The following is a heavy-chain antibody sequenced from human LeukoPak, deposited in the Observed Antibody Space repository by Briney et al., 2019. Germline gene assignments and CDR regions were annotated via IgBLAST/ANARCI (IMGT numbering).Heavy chain of an antibody. D-gene: IGHD2-21*02. CDR1: GYTLTELS. CDR2: FDPEDGET. CDR3: ATPLSFCGADCYPEYLQY. J-gene: IGHJ1*01. V-gene: IGHV1-24*01. Sequence: ASVKVSCKVSGYTLTELSMHWVRQAPGKGLEWMGGFDPEDGETIYAQKFQGRVTMTEDTSTNTAYMELSTLRSEDTAVYYCATPLSFCGADCYPEYLQYWGQGTLVTVSS.